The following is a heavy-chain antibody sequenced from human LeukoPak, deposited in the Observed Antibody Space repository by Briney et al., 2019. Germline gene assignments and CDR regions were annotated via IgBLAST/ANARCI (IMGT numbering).Heavy chain of an antibody. V-gene: IGHV4-34*01. D-gene: IGHD3-10*01. CDR3: ARVSYYGSVLDY. Sequence: PSETLSLTCAVYGGSFSGYYWSWIRQPPGKGLEWIGSIYYSGSTYYNPSLKSRVTISVDTPKNQFSLKLSSVTAADTAVYYCARVSYYGSVLDYWGQGTLVTVSS. CDR1: GGSFSGYY. J-gene: IGHJ4*02. CDR2: IYYSGST.